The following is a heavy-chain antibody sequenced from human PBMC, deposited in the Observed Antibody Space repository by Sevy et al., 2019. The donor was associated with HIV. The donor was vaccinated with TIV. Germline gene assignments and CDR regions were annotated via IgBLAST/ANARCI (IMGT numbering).Heavy chain of an antibody. J-gene: IGHJ6*02. CDR3: ARYYYDSSGYYDYNGMDV. CDR2: LNSNRGNT. Sequence: ASVKVSCKASGYTFTSYDINWVRQATGQGLEWMGWLNSNRGNTGYAQKFQGRVTMTRNTSISTAYMELSSLRSEDTAVYYCARYYYDSSGYYDYNGMDVWGQGTTVTVS. V-gene: IGHV1-8*01. D-gene: IGHD3-22*01. CDR1: GYTFTSYD.